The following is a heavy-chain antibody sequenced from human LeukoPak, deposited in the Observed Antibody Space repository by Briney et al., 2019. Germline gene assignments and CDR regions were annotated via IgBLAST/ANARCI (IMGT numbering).Heavy chain of an antibody. V-gene: IGHV4-39*01. Sequence: PSETLSLTCTVSGGSISSSSYYWGWIRQPPGKGLEWIGSIYNSGSTYYNPSLKSRVTISVDTSKNQFSLKLSSVTAADTAVYFCARREYYDSGGYRWGQGTLVTVSS. CDR1: GGSISSSSYY. CDR2: IYNSGST. J-gene: IGHJ4*02. CDR3: ARREYYDSGGYR. D-gene: IGHD3-22*01.